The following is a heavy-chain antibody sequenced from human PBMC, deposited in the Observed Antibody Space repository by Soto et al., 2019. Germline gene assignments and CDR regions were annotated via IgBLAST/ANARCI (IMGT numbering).Heavy chain of an antibody. CDR2: INWRGNNI. CDR1: GFSFGDFA. Sequence: PGGSLRLSCAASGFSFGDFAFHWVRQAPGKGLEWVSGINWRGNNIDYADSVKGRFTISRDNAKNSLYLQMNSLRPEDTALHYCETNSEEFPPDGLELWGQGTSVTVSS. V-gene: IGHV3-9*01. J-gene: IGHJ6*02. CDR3: ETNSEEFPPDGLEL. D-gene: IGHD2-21*01.